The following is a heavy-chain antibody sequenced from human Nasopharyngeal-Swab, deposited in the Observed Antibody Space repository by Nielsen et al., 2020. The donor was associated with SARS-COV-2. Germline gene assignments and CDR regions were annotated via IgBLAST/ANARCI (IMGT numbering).Heavy chain of an antibody. J-gene: IGHJ4*02. CDR2: IGDKDPNYAT. V-gene: IGHV3-73*01. Sequence: GGSLRLSCAASGFIFSASAIHWVRQASGKGLGWVGRIGDKDPNYATTYGASVPGRFTISRDDSKNTAFLQMDSLKTEDTALYYCTTDFYFDYWGQGTLVTVSS. CDR1: GFIFSASA. CDR3: TTDFYFDY.